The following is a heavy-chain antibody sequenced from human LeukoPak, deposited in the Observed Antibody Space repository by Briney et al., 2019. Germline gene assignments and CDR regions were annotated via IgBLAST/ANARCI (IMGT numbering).Heavy chain of an antibody. CDR1: GGSLIY. Sequence: SETLSLTCGVYGGSLIYWNWIRQPPGKGLEWIGEMNPSGRTTYNPSLKSRVSMSLDTSKNQFSLKLSSVTAADTAVYYCARGLVRLARPFDSWGQGTVVTVSS. J-gene: IGHJ4*02. D-gene: IGHD3-9*01. V-gene: IGHV4-34*01. CDR2: MNPSGRT. CDR3: ARGLVRLARPFDS.